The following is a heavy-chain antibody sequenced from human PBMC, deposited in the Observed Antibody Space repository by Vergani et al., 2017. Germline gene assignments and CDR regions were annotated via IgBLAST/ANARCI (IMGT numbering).Heavy chain of an antibody. Sequence: QLQLQESGPGLVKPSETLSLTCTVSGGSISSSSYYWGWIRQPPGKGLEWIGSIYYSGSTYYNPSLKSRVTISVDTSNNQFSLKLSSVTAADTAVYYCARXALNLAAAGTKFDYWGQGTLVTVSS. CDR1: GGSISSSSYY. D-gene: IGHD6-13*01. CDR2: IYYSGST. J-gene: IGHJ4*02. V-gene: IGHV4-39*01. CDR3: ARXALNLAAAGTKFDY.